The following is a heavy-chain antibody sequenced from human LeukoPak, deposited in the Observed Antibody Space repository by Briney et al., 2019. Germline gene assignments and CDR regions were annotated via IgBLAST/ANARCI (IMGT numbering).Heavy chain of an antibody. CDR1: GDSVSSKSAA. Sequence: SQTLSLTCAISGDSVSSKSAAWNWIRQFPSRGLEWLGRTYYSSKWYSDYAVSVKSRIAINSDTSKNQFSLQLNSVTPEDTAVYYCARESLPWGKGYFDLWGRGTLVTVSS. D-gene: IGHD3-16*01. CDR2: TYYSSKWYS. J-gene: IGHJ2*01. CDR3: ARESLPWGKGYFDL. V-gene: IGHV6-1*01.